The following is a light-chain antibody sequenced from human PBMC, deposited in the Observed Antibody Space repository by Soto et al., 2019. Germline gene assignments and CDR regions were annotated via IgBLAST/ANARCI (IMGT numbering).Light chain of an antibody. Sequence: EIVLTQSPGTLSLSPGERATLSCRASQSVTSSYLAWYQQKPGQAPRLLIYGASSRATGTPDRFTGSGSGTDFTLTISRLEPEDFAVYYCQQYGSSRQTFGQGTKVEIK. CDR1: QSVTSSY. V-gene: IGKV3-20*01. J-gene: IGKJ1*01. CDR2: GAS. CDR3: QQYGSSRQT.